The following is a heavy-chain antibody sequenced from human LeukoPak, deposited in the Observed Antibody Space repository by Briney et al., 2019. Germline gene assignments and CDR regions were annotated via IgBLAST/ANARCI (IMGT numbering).Heavy chain of an antibody. D-gene: IGHD3-3*01. V-gene: IGHV3-30-3*01. J-gene: IGHJ3*02. CDR2: ISYDGSNK. CDR3: ARELLKPLEPRGLAAFDI. Sequence: PGGSLRLSCAASGFTFSSYAMHWVRQAPGKGLEWVAVISYDGSNKYYADSVKGRFTISRDNSKNTLYLQMNSLRAEDTAVYYCARELLKPLEPRGLAAFDIWGQGTMVTVSS. CDR1: GFTFSSYA.